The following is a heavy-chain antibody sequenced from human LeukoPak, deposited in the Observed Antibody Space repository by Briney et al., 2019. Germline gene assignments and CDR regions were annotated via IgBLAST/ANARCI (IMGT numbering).Heavy chain of an antibody. D-gene: IGHD6-13*01. CDR1: SGSFSGFY. V-gene: IGHV4-34*01. Sequence: SETLSLTCAVYSGSFSGFYWSWIRQPPGKGLEWIGEISHSGRTNYKPSLRSRVTISVDTSRNQFSLKLTSVTAADTAVYYCASADRDSSSWYYFDYWGQGTLVTVSS. CDR2: ISHSGRT. CDR3: ASADRDSSSWYYFDY. J-gene: IGHJ4*02.